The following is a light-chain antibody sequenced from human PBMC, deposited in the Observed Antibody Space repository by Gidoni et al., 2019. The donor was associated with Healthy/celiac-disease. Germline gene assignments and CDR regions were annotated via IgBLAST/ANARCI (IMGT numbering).Light chain of an antibody. CDR2: DAS. Sequence: EIVLTQSPGTLSLSPGERATLSCRASQSVSSSYLVWYQQKPGQAPRLLIYDASTRATGIPDRFSGSGSGTDFTLTISRLEPEDFAVYYCQQYGSSRTFGQGTKVEIK. J-gene: IGKJ1*01. V-gene: IGKV3-20*01. CDR1: QSVSSSY. CDR3: QQYGSSRT.